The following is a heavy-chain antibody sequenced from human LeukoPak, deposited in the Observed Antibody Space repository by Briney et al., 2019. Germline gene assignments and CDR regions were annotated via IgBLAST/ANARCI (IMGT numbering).Heavy chain of an antibody. V-gene: IGHV4-59*01. Sequence: PSESLSLTCTVSGGSISSYYWSWIRQPPGKGLEWIGYVYYSGSTNYNPSLKSRVAISVDTSKTQFSLKLRSVTAADAAVYYCARDTYPIQHSYGFDDWGQGILVTVSA. D-gene: IGHD5-18*01. CDR3: ARDTYPIQHSYGFDD. J-gene: IGHJ4*02. CDR1: GGSISSYY. CDR2: VYYSGST.